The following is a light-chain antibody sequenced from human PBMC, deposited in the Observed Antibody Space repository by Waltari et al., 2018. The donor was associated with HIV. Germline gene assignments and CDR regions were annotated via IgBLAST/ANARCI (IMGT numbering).Light chain of an antibody. CDR3: QQYGSSTGT. V-gene: IGKV3-20*01. Sequence: IGLTPSPGPMSSSQGVRATIHCRASQGVSSSYLAWYQQKPGQAPRLLIYGASSRATGIPDRFSGSGSGPDFTLTISRLEPEDFAVYYCQQYGSSTGTFGQGTKVEIK. J-gene: IGKJ1*01. CDR1: QGVSSSY. CDR2: GAS.